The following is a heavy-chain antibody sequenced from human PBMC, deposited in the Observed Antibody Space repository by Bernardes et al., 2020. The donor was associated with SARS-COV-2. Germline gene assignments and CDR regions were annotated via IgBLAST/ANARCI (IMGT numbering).Heavy chain of an antibody. J-gene: IGHJ3*02. V-gene: IGHV1-24*01. D-gene: IGHD3-22*01. CDR3: TTSLSLTVVVYAFDI. CDR2: FDPEDGEA. CDR1: GYTLSALS. Sequence: AALKGSCKVSGYTLSALSMHWVRQAPGQGLEWMGSFDPEDGEAVYAQKFLGRVTMTADTSTYTSYMELSSLRSDDTAVYYCTTSLSLTVVVYAFDIWGQGTTVIVSS.